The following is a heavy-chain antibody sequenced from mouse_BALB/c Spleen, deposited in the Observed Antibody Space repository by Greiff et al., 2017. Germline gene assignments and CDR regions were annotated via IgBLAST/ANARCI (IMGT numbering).Heavy chain of an antibody. V-gene: IGHV5-17*02. CDR1: GFTFSSFG. J-gene: IGHJ4*01. CDR3: AREVRYAMDY. CDR2: ISSGSSTI. Sequence: EVKLVESGGGLVQPGGSRKLSCAASGFTFSSFGMHWVRQAPEKGLEWVAYISSGSSTIYYADTVKGRFTISRDNPKNTLFLQMTSLRSEDTAMYYCAREVRYAMDYWGQGTSVTVSS.